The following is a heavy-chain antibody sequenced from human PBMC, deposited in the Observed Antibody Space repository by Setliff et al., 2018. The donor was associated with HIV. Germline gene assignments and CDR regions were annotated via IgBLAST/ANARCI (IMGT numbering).Heavy chain of an antibody. CDR1: GYSFSNYW. Sequence: GESLKISCKGSGYSFSNYWIGWVRQMPGKGLEWMGIIYPGDSDTTYSPSFQGQVTISADKSISTAYLQWSSLKASDTAIYYCARPAYSSSPYYYMDVWGKGTTVTVSS. CDR3: ARPAYSSSPYYYMDV. CDR2: IYPGDSDT. J-gene: IGHJ6*03. D-gene: IGHD6-6*01. V-gene: IGHV5-51*01.